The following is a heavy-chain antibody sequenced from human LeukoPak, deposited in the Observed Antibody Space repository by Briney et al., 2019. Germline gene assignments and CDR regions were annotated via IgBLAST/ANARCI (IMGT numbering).Heavy chain of an antibody. D-gene: IGHD2-2*01. CDR2: IYYSGST. CDR3: ARAHLTYQPLSSERVVDFDY. CDR1: GGSISSSSYY. Sequence: PSETLSLTCTVSGGSISSSSYYWGWIRQPPGKGLEWIGSIYYSGSTYYNPSLKSQVTISVDTSKNQFSLKLSSVTAADTAVYYCARAHLTYQPLSSERVVDFDYWGQGTLVTVSS. V-gene: IGHV4-39*07. J-gene: IGHJ4*02.